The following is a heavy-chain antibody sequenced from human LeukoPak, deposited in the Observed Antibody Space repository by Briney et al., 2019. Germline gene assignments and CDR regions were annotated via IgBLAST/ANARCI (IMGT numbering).Heavy chain of an antibody. CDR2: IIPLSDAT. CDR3: ARDVGYRSNWYKEWRYVVGGLDI. D-gene: IGHD6-13*01. CDR1: GGTFSSYA. V-gene: IGHV1-69*13. J-gene: IGHJ3*02. Sequence: ASVTVSCKASGGTFSSYAISWVRQAPGQGLEWLGGIIPLSDATNYAQRFHGRVTITADESSTTAYMELSSLRSEDTAVYYCARDVGYRSNWYKEWRYVVGGLDIWGQGTMVTVSS.